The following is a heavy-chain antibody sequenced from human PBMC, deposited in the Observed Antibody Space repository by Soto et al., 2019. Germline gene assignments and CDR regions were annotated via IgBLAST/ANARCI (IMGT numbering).Heavy chain of an antibody. V-gene: IGHV3-23*01. Sequence: EVQLLESGGGLVQPGGSLRLSCAASGFTFSSYAMSWVRQAPGKGLEWVSAISGSGGSTYYADSVKGRFTISRDNSKHALYLQMNSLRAEVTAVYYCAKDRGQKGTVLLFFWGQGTLVTVSS. CDR2: ISGSGGST. CDR3: AKDRGQKGTVLLFF. CDR1: GFTFSSYA. D-gene: IGHD2-21*01. J-gene: IGHJ4*02.